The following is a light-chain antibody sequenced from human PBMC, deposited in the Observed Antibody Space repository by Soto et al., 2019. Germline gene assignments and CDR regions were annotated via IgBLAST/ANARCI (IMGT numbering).Light chain of an antibody. Sequence: EIVLTQSPGTLSFSPGETATLSCRASQTVNSDYLAWFQQRPGQAPRLLIFATSRRATDIPDRFSGSGSGTDFTLAIRRLEPEDFAVHYCHQFGYSPWTFGQGTKVEI. CDR1: QTVNSDY. CDR2: ATS. J-gene: IGKJ1*01. CDR3: HQFGYSPWT. V-gene: IGKV3-20*01.